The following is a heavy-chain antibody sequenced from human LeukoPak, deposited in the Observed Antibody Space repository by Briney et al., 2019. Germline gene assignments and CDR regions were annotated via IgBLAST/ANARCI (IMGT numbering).Heavy chain of an antibody. Sequence: SVKVSCKASEGTFSDYAIGWVRQAPGQGLEWMGRIIPIPGKAKYAQRFQDRVTITADTSTNTVYMEMRSLRSDDTAFYYCARETSRDGYKADYWGQGTLVTVSS. J-gene: IGHJ4*02. CDR3: ARETSRDGYKADY. V-gene: IGHV1-69*04. CDR1: EGTFSDYA. D-gene: IGHD5-12*01. CDR2: IIPIPGKA.